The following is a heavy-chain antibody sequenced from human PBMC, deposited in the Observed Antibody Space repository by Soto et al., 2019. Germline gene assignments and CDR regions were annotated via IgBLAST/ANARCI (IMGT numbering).Heavy chain of an antibody. J-gene: IGHJ4*02. D-gene: IGHD6-19*01. CDR3: ARDHGRAVAGNFDY. V-gene: IGHV3-30-3*01. CDR2: ISYDGSNK. Sequence: QVELVESGGGVVQPGRSLRLSCAASGLTFSSYAMHWVRQAPGKGLEWVAVISYDGSNKYYADSVKGRFTISRDNSKNTLYLQMNSLRAEDTAVYYCARDHGRAVAGNFDYWGQGTLVTVSS. CDR1: GLTFSSYA.